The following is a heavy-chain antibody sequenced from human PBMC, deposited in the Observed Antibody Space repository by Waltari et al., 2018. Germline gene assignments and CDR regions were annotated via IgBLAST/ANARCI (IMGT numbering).Heavy chain of an antibody. CDR2: IHYSGST. Sequence: QVHLQESGPGLVKSSETLSLICSVSGGSITGYHWSWVRQPPGKGLEWIGYIHYSGSTNYNPTLKSRVTRSLETSKNQFSLTLTSVTAADTAVYYCARDYGSGSYYIRPLDTWGQGTLVTVPS. V-gene: IGHV4-59*01. CDR3: ARDYGSGSYYIRPLDT. D-gene: IGHD3-10*01. J-gene: IGHJ5*02. CDR1: GGSITGYH.